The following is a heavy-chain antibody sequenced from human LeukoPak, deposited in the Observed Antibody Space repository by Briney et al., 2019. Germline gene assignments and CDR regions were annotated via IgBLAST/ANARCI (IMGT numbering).Heavy chain of an antibody. V-gene: IGHV4-59*08. Sequence: SETLSLTCTVSGGSINSYYWTWIRQPPGKGLEWIGYIYYTGSTIYNPSLSSRVTISADTSKNQFSLTLGSVSATDTAVYYCVSPRGFSYGYFDYWGQGTLVTVSS. CDR1: GGSINSYY. CDR3: VSPRGFSYGYFDY. D-gene: IGHD5-18*01. CDR2: IYYTGST. J-gene: IGHJ4*02.